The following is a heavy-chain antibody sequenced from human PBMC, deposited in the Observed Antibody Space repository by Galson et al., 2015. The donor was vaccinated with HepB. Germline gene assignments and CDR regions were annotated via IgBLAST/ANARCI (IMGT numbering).Heavy chain of an antibody. CDR1: GFTFSTYA. D-gene: IGHD3-3*02. CDR3: ARDHLWASDY. CDR2: ITATDSST. V-gene: IGHV3-23*01. Sequence: SLRLSCAASGFTFSTYAMSWVRQAPGKGLEWVAAITATDSSTYYADSVKGRFTISRDIPKNTLYLQMNSLRAEDTAVYYCARDHLWASDYWGQGTLVTVSS. J-gene: IGHJ4*02.